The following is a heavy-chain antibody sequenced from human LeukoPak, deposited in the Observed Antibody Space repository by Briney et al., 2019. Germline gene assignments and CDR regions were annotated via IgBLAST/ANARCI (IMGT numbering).Heavy chain of an antibody. CDR1: GFTFSSYS. CDR3: TRAFTMVYYFDY. Sequence: GGSLRLSCAASGFTFSSYSMSWFRQAPGKGLEWVGFIRSKAYGGTTEYAASVKGRFTISRDDSKSIAYLQMNSLKTEDTAVYYCTRAFTMVYYFDYWGQGTLVTVSS. CDR2: IRSKAYGGTT. V-gene: IGHV3-49*03. J-gene: IGHJ4*02. D-gene: IGHD3-10*01.